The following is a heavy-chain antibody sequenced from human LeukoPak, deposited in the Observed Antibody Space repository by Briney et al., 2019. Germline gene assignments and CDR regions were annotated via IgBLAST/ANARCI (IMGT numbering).Heavy chain of an antibody. CDR1: GSTFSSYA. V-gene: IGHV3-30-3*01. D-gene: IGHD2-2*01. J-gene: IGHJ4*02. CDR2: ISYDGSNK. Sequence: GGSLRLSCAASGSTFSSYAMHWVRQAPGKGLEWVAVISYDGSNKYYADSVKGRFTISRDNSKNTLYLQMNSLRAEDTAVYYCARDRVSLKVVDYWGQGTLVTVSS. CDR3: ARDRVSLKVVDY.